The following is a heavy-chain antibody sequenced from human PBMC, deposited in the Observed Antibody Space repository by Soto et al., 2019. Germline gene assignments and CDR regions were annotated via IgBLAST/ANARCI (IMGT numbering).Heavy chain of an antibody. CDR2: INAGNGNT. CDR3: ARGITLPTPLDY. J-gene: IGHJ4*02. Sequence: ASVKVSCKASGYTFTSYAMHWVRQAPGQRLECMGWINAGNGNTKYSQKFQGRVTSTRDTSASTAYMELSSLRSEDTAVYYCARGITLPTPLDYWGQGTLVTVSS. V-gene: IGHV1-3*01. D-gene: IGHD1-20*01. CDR1: GYTFTSYA.